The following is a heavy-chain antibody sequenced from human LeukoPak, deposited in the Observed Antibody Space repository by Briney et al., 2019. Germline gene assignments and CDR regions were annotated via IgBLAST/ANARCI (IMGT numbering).Heavy chain of an antibody. D-gene: IGHD6-13*01. CDR1: GASISSYY. J-gene: IGHJ4*02. V-gene: IGHV4-4*07. Sequence: PSETLPLTCTVSGASISSYYWSWIRQSAGKGLEWIGRIYTSGSTNYNPSLKSRVTISVDKSKNQLSLKLSSVTAADTAVYYCARVPRIIASGYYFDYWGQGTLVTVSS. CDR3: ARVPRIIASGYYFDY. CDR2: IYTSGST.